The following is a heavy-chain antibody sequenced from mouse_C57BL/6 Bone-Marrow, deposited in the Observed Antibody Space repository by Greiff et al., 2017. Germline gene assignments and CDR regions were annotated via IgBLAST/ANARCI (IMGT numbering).Heavy chain of an antibody. J-gene: IGHJ2*01. CDR1: GYAFTNYL. V-gene: IGHV1-54*01. CDR2: INPGSGGT. CDR3: ANYYGSSTVLDY. Sequence: QVQLQQSGAELVRPGTSVKVSCKASGYAFTNYLIEWVKQRPGQGLEWIGVINPGSGGTNYNEKFKGKATLTADKSSSTAYMQLSSLTSEDSAVYFCANYYGSSTVLDYWGQGTTLTVSS. D-gene: IGHD1-1*01.